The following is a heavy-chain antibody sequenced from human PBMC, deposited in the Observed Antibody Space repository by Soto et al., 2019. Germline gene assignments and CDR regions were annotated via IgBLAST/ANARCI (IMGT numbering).Heavy chain of an antibody. CDR3: ARGFEIADFWSGYGYYYGMDV. CDR1: GFTFSSYS. Sequence: LRLSCAASGFTFSSYSMNWVRQAPGKGLEWVSSISSSSSYIYYADSVKGRFTISRDNAKNSLYLQMNSLRAEDTAVYYCARGFEIADFWSGYGYYYGMDVWGQGTTVTVSS. J-gene: IGHJ6*02. V-gene: IGHV3-21*01. D-gene: IGHD3-3*01. CDR2: ISSSSSYI.